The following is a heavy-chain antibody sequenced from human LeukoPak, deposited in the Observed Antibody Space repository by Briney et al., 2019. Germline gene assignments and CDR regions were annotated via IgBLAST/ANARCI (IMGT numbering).Heavy chain of an antibody. CDR2: ISWDGGST. V-gene: IGHV3-43*01. D-gene: IGHD3-16*01. Sequence: GGSLRLSCAASGFTFDDYTMHWVRQAPGKGLEWVSLISWDGGSTYYADSVKGRFTISRDNSKNSLYLQMNSLRTEDTALYYCARGGPRQGFYYYYYYMDVWGKGTTVTVSS. J-gene: IGHJ6*03. CDR1: GFTFDDYT. CDR3: ARGGPRQGFYYYYYYMDV.